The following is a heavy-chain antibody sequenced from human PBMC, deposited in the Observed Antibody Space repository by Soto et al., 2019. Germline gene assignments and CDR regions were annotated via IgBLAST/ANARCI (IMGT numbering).Heavy chain of an antibody. J-gene: IGHJ4*02. Sequence: QVQLVESGGGVVQPGRSLRLSCAASEFTFSSYGKHWVRQAPGKGLEWVAVISYDGSNKYYADSVKGRFTISRDNSKNTLYLQMNSLRAEVTAVYYCAKDPGGQAVALDYWGQGTLVTVSS. CDR1: EFTFSSYG. CDR2: ISYDGSNK. D-gene: IGHD6-19*01. CDR3: AKDPGGQAVALDY. V-gene: IGHV3-30*18.